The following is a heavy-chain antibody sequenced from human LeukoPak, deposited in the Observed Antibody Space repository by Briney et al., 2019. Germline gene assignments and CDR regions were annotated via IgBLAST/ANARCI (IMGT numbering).Heavy chain of an antibody. V-gene: IGHV3-21*01. D-gene: IGHD3-16*01. CDR2: ISSSSSYI. CDR1: GFTFSSYS. CDR3: ARARGRSINDAFDI. Sequence: GGSLRLSCAASGFTFSSYSMNWVRQAPGKGLEWVSSISSSSSYIYYADSVKGRFTISRDNAKNSLYLQMNSLRAEDTAVYYCARARGRSINDAFDIWGQGTMVTVSS. J-gene: IGHJ3*02.